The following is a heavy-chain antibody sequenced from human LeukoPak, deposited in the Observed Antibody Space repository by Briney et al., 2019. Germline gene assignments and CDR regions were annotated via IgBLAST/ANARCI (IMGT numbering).Heavy chain of an antibody. J-gene: IGHJ5*02. CDR1: GGSISSYY. D-gene: IGHD6-19*01. CDR3: ARVLAMAGIVGWFDP. V-gene: IGHV4-59*01. Sequence: SETLSLTCTVSGGSISSYYWSWIRQPPGKGLEWIGYIYYSGSTNYNPSLKSRVTISVDTSKNQFSLKLSSVTAADTAVYYCARVLAMAGIVGWFDPWGQGTLVTVSS. CDR2: IYYSGST.